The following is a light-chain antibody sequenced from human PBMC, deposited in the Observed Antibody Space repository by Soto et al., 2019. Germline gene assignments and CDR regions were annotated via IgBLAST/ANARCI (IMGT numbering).Light chain of an antibody. CDR2: DVS. Sequence: ETVLLRSPAPLSVSPGARVTLSCRASETVSTNLAWYQQRPGQAPRLLIYDVSTGATGIPARFSGRRSGTEFTLTISSLQSEDFGVYFCQQYNSWPQTFGQGTKVDFK. V-gene: IGKV3-15*01. CDR1: ETVSTN. CDR3: QQYNSWPQT. J-gene: IGKJ1*01.